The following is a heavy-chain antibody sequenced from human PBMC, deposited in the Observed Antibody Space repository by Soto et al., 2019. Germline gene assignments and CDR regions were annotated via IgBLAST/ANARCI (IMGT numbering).Heavy chain of an antibody. Sequence: QVQLQESGPGLVKPSRTLSLTCAVSGDSISSTNWWSWVRQPPGKGLEWIGEIYHSGSTNYNSSLESRVTISVDKSKNQFSLKLTSVTAADTAVYYCAKNLAVAGTWGYWGQGTLVTVSS. J-gene: IGHJ4*02. CDR1: GDSISSTNW. V-gene: IGHV4-4*02. CDR3: AKNLAVAGTWGY. D-gene: IGHD6-19*01. CDR2: IYHSGST.